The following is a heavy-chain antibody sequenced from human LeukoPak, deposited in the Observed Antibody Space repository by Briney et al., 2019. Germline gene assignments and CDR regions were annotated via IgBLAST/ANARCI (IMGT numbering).Heavy chain of an antibody. J-gene: IGHJ3*02. CDR2: IYYSGST. CDR3: ARDYYGWDAFDI. Sequence: PSETLSLTCTVSGASISDYYWNWIRQPPGKGLEWIGYIYYSGSTNFNPSLKSRVTISVDTSKNQFSLKLSSVSAADTAAYYCARDYYGWDAFDIWGQGTMVTVSS. D-gene: IGHD3-10*01. V-gene: IGHV4-59*01. CDR1: GASISDYY.